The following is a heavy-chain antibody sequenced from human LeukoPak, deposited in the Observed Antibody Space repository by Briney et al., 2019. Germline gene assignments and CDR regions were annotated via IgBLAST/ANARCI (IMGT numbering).Heavy chain of an antibody. CDR2: INSDGSDT. CDR1: GFTLRGYW. V-gene: IGHV3-74*01. D-gene: IGHD5-12*01. J-gene: IGHJ4*02. Sequence: PGGSLRLSCAASGFTLRGYWMHWVRQVPGKGLVWVSHINSDGSDTNYADSVKGRFTISRDNAKNTLYLQMNSLRAEDTAVYYCAKDGYSGYDFYFDYWGQGTLVTVSS. CDR3: AKDGYSGYDFYFDY.